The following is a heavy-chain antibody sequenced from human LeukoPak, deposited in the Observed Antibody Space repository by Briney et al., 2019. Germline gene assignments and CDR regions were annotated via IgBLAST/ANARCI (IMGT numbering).Heavy chain of an antibody. V-gene: IGHV1-69*13. J-gene: IGHJ1*01. CDR3: ARDRYYYDSSGYEYFQH. CDR1: GYTFTGYY. Sequence: SVKVSCKASGYTFTGYYMHWVRQAPGQGLEWMGGIIPIFGTANYAQKFQGRVTITADESTSTAYMELSSLRSEDTAVYYCARDRYYYDSSGYEYFQHWGQGTLVTVSS. CDR2: IIPIFGTA. D-gene: IGHD3-22*01.